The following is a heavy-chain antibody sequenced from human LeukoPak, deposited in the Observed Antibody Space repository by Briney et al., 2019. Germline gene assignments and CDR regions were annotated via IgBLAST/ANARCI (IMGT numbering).Heavy chain of an antibody. CDR2: ISAYNGNT. D-gene: IGHD2-2*01. Sequence: ASVKVSCKASGYTFTSYSISWVRQAPGQGLEWMGWISAYNGNTNYAQKLQGRVTMTTDTSTSTAYMELRSLRSDDTAVYYCARDRGSLGYCSSTSWSCAFDIWGQGTMVTVSS. CDR3: ARDRGSLGYCSSTSWSCAFDI. J-gene: IGHJ3*02. V-gene: IGHV1-18*01. CDR1: GYTFTSYS.